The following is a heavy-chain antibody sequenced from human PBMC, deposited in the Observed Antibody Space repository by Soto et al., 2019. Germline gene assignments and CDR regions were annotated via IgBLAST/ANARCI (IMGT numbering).Heavy chain of an antibody. CDR1: GGIFSRYA. D-gene: IGHD5-12*01. V-gene: IGHV1-69*01. J-gene: IGHJ6*02. CDR3: VKNKIAPELATLASYYFSGMEV. Sequence: QVHLVQSGSEVKKPGSSVKVSCQASGGIFSRYAFSWVRQAPGQGLEWMGGIIPIFGTTNYAQKFQARVTINEDESKSTVYMELSSLNPEDTAMYYCVKNKIAPELATLASYYFSGMEVWGPGTTVTGSS. CDR2: IIPIFGTT.